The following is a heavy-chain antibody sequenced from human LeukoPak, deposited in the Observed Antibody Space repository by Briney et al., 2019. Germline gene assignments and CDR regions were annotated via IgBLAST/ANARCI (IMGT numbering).Heavy chain of an antibody. CDR3: ARGGSYLSAFDI. D-gene: IGHD1-26*01. CDR2: INSDGINT. Sequence: GGSLRLSCAASGFTFSNYWMHWVRQAPGKGLVWVSRINSDGINTSYADSVKGRFTISRDNSKNTLYLQMNSLRAEDTAVYYCARGGSYLSAFDIWGQGTVVTVSS. V-gene: IGHV3-74*01. CDR1: GFTFSNYW. J-gene: IGHJ3*02.